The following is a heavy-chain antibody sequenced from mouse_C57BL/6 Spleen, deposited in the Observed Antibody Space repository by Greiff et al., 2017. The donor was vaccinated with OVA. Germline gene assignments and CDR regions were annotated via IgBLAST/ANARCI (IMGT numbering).Heavy chain of an antibody. V-gene: IGHV1-39*01. CDR2: INPNYGTT. Sequence: LVESGPELVKPGASVKISCKASGYSFTDYNMNWVKQSNGKSLEWIGVINPNYGTTSYNQKFKGKATLTVDQSSSTAYMQLNSLTSEDSAVYYCARRPFTTHYYAMDYWGQGTSVTVSS. J-gene: IGHJ4*01. CDR1: GYSFTDYN. CDR3: ARRPFTTHYYAMDY. D-gene: IGHD1-1*01.